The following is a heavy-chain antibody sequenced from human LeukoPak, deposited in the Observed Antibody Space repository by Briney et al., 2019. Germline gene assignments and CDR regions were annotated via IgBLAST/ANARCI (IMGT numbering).Heavy chain of an antibody. CDR2: IYYSGNT. D-gene: IGHD2-2*03. CDR3: ARLLRVGYCSTTSCNWFDP. V-gene: IGHV4-34*01. J-gene: IGHJ5*02. Sequence: SETLSLTCAVYGGSFSGYYWGWIRQPPGKGLDWIGSIYYSGNTYYNPSLKSRVTISVDTSKNQFSLKLSSVTAADTAVYYCARLLRVGYCSTTSCNWFDPWGQGTLVTVSS. CDR1: GGSFSGYY.